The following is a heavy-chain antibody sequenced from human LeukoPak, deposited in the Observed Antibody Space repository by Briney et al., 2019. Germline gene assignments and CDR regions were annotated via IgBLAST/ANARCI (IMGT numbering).Heavy chain of an antibody. V-gene: IGHV4-34*01. CDR3: ARKGMVRGAPFGY. CDR1: GGSFCGLH. CDR2: INHSGSP. J-gene: IGHJ4*02. D-gene: IGHD3-10*01. Sequence: SETLSLTCAVYGGSFCGLHWIWLRQPPGKGLEWIGEINHSGSPNHHPPLKSRVIISVDTSKNQFSLKLSSVTAADTAVYYCARKGMVRGAPFGYWGQGTLVTVSS.